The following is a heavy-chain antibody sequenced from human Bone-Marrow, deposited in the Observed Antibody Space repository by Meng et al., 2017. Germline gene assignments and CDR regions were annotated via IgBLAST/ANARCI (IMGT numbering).Heavy chain of an antibody. Sequence: EEQVVEAGGGFVKPGGSLRLSCAASGFTFSNAWMTWVRQAPGKGLEWIGRMKSNVDGGTVDYAAAVKGRFFISRDDSENSFYLQMNSLKTEDTAVYYCSGHVDYWGHGTLVTVSS. CDR3: SGHVDY. CDR1: GFTFSNAW. V-gene: IGHV3-15*01. CDR2: MKSNVDGGTV. J-gene: IGHJ4*01.